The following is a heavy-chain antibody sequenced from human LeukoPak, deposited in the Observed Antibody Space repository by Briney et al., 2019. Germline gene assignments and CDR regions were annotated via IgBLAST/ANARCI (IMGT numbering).Heavy chain of an antibody. CDR3: ARVRGSYSSDY. CDR1: GFTFSDYY. D-gene: IGHD3-10*01. CDR2: ISSRGSTI. J-gene: IGHJ4*02. V-gene: IGHV3-11*04. Sequence: GGSLRLSCAASGFTFSDYYMSWIRQAPGKGLEWISCISSRGSTIYYADSVKGRFTISRDNAKSSLYLQMNSLRAEDTAVYYCARVRGSYSSDYWGQGTLVTVSS.